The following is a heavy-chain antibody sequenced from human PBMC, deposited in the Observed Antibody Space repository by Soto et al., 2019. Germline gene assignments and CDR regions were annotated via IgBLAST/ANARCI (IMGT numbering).Heavy chain of an antibody. Sequence: EVQLVESGGGLVQTGGSLRLSCAASGFTFSRDWMHWVRQAPGKGLVWVSHLNRDGSSTSYADSVNGRFTISRDNARNTLFLQMNGLRAEDTAVYYCARGPKWGLFDYWGQGTLVTVSS. CDR1: GFTFSRDW. V-gene: IGHV3-74*01. J-gene: IGHJ4*02. CDR3: ARGPKWGLFDY. CDR2: LNRDGSST. D-gene: IGHD1-26*01.